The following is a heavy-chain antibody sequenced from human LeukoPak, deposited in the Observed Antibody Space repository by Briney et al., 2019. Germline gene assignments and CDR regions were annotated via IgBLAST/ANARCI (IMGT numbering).Heavy chain of an antibody. J-gene: IGHJ4*02. CDR2: IKSKTDGGTT. D-gene: IGHD3-10*01. Sequence: GGSLRLSCAASGFTFSNAWMNWVRQAPGKGLEWVGRIKSKTDGGTTDYAAPVKGRFTISRDDSQNTLYLQMNSLKTEDTAVYYCTTNDVLLWFGELFCFDYWGQGTRVTVSS. CDR1: GFTFSNAW. V-gene: IGHV3-15*01. CDR3: TTNDVLLWFGELFCFDY.